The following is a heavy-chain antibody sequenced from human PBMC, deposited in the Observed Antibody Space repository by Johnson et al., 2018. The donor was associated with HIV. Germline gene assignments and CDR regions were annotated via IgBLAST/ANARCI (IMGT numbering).Heavy chain of an antibody. V-gene: IGHV3-30*14. J-gene: IGHJ3*02. CDR3: TRRSPYDAFDI. CDR1: GFSFSSYA. Sequence: QVQLVESGGGVVQPGRSLRLSCAASGFSFSSYAMHWVRQAPGKGLEWVAVVSYDGSERYYADSVKGRFTISRDSSKNTLYLQMNSLRAEDTAVYYCTRRSPYDAFDIWGQGTMVTVSS. CDR2: VSYDGSER.